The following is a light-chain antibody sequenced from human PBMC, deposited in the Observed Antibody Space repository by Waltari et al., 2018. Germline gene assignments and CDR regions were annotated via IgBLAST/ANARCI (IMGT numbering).Light chain of an antibody. V-gene: IGLV1-40*01. CDR3: QSYDTTLSVV. Sequence: QSVLTQPPSVSGAPGQRVTISCTGSGSNIGAGYDVHWSQQLPRAAPKPLIYGSTSRPLGVPDRFFGSTSGTSAFLAITGLQAEDEADYYCQSYDTTLSVVFGGGTKLTVL. CDR2: GST. J-gene: IGLJ3*02. CDR1: GSNIGAGYD.